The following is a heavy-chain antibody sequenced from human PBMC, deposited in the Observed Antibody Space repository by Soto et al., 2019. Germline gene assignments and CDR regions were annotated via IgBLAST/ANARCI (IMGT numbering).Heavy chain of an antibody. V-gene: IGHV3-23*01. J-gene: IGHJ4*02. CDR1: GFILNSYG. Sequence: EVQLLESGGGLVQPGGSLRLSCEASGFILNSYGMSWVRQAPGKGLEWVSTLTSGGGTHYADSVKGRFTISRENSKNTLYLQMNSLRAEDTAVYYCAQDGDVCSGYSDHWGQGTLVTGSS. CDR2: LTSGGGT. CDR3: AQDGDVCSGYSDH. D-gene: IGHD2-15*01.